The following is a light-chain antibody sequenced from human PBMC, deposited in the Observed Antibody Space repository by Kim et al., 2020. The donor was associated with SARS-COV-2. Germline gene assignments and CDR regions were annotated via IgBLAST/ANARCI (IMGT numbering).Light chain of an antibody. CDR1: YTKIGVNA. V-gene: IGLV1-44*01. Sequence: RVTISCSGSYTKIGVNAVSWYQQVPGKAPRLLIYDNIRRPSGVPDRFSASKGGTSASLAISGLQSEDEGDYYCASWDDIRNGNWVLGGGTQLTVL. J-gene: IGLJ3*02. CDR2: DNI. CDR3: ASWDDIRNGNWV.